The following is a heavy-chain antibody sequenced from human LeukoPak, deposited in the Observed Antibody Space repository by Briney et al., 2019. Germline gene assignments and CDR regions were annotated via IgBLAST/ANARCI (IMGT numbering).Heavy chain of an antibody. J-gene: IGHJ3*02. D-gene: IGHD3-9*01. CDR3: ARASSKQLAGYLPDGFDI. Sequence: GGSLRLSCAASGFTFSSYGMHWVRQAPGKGLEWVAVIWYDGSNKYFADSVRGRFTISRDNSKNTLYLQMNSLRADDAAVYYCARASSKQLAGYLPDGFDIWGQGTMVTVSS. V-gene: IGHV3-33*01. CDR2: IWYDGSNK. CDR1: GFTFSSYG.